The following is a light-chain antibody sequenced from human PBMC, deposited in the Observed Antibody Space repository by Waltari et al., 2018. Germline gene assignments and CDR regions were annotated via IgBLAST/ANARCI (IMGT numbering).Light chain of an antibody. CDR3: QTGGHGTWV. CDR2: GNSDGSH. V-gene: IGLV4-69*01. Sequence: QLVLTQSPSASASLGASVKLTCTLSSGNSSNVIAWLQQQSEKGPRYLMKGNSDGSHSKGDGIPYRVSGSSSGAERYLTISSLQSEDEADYYCQTGGHGTWVFGGGTKLTVL. J-gene: IGLJ3*02. CDR1: SGNSSNV.